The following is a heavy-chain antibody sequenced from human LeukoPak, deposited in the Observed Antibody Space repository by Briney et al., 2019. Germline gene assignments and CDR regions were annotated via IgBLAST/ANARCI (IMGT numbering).Heavy chain of an antibody. CDR2: IYYSGST. CDR1: GGSISSGGYY. J-gene: IGHJ3*02. Sequence: NPSQTLSLTCAVSGGSISSGGYYWRWIRQPPGKGLEWIGYIYYSGSTNYNPSLKSRVTVSVDTSKNQCSLKLSSVTTADTAVYYCTRSTNLEAFDIWGQGTMVTVSS. CDR3: TRSTNLEAFDI. D-gene: IGHD2-8*01. V-gene: IGHV4-61*08.